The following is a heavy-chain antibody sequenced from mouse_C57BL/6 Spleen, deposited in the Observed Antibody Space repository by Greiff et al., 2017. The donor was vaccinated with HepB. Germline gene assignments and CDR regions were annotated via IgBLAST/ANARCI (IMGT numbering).Heavy chain of an antibody. V-gene: IGHV1-47*01. CDR3: ARSYYGSSYGAMDY. CDR1: GYTFTTYP. Sequence: VKVVESGAELVKPGASVKMSCKASGYTFTTYPIEWMKQNHGKSLEWIGNFHPYNDDTKYNEKFKGKATLTVEKSSSTVYLELSRLTSDDSAVYYCARSYYGSSYGAMDYWGQGTSVTVSS. D-gene: IGHD1-1*01. CDR2: FHPYNDDT. J-gene: IGHJ4*01.